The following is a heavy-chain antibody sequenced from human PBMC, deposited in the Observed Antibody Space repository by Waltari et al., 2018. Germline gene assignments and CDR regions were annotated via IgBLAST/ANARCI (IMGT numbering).Heavy chain of an antibody. CDR2: VDPEDGET. J-gene: IGHJ4*02. V-gene: IGHV1-69-2*01. CDR3: ATQGGGYCSGGSCYPVY. CDR1: GYTFTDYY. D-gene: IGHD2-15*01. Sequence: EVQLVQSGAEVKKPGATVKISCKVSGYTFTDYYMHWVQQAPGKGLEWMGLVDPEDGETIYAEKFQGRVTITADTSTDTAYMELSSLRSEDTAVYYFATQGGGYCSGGSCYPVYWGQGTLVTVSS.